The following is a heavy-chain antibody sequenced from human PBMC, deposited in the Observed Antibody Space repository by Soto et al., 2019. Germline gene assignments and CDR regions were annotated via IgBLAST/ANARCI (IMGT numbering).Heavy chain of an antibody. Sequence: SVKVSFEASRNTFPSHGFSWVRQAPGQGLEWMGWISGFNGQTNYALKFQGRVTLTTDTSTSTAYMELRSLRSDDTAVYFCARVDPRGVAVVRDYWGQGTLVTVSS. J-gene: IGHJ4*02. CDR2: ISGFNGQT. D-gene: IGHD3-10*01. CDR1: RNTFPSHG. V-gene: IGHV1-18*01. CDR3: ARVDPRGVAVVRDY.